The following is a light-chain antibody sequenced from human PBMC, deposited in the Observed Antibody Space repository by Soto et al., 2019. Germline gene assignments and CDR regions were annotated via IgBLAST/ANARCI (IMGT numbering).Light chain of an antibody. V-gene: IGLV2-14*01. CDR1: SSDVGGYNY. CDR2: NVS. Sequence: QSVLTQPASGSGSPGQSITISCTGTSSDVGGYNYVSWYQQHPGKAPKLMIYNVSNRPSGVSNRFSGSKSGNTASLTISGLQAEDEADYYCSSYTSSSTPWVFGGGTKLTVL. CDR3: SSYTSSSTPWV. J-gene: IGLJ3*02.